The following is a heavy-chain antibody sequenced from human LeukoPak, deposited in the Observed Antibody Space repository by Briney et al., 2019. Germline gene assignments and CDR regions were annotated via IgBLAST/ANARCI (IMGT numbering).Heavy chain of an antibody. D-gene: IGHD5-18*01. CDR1: GGSISSYY. V-gene: IGHV4-59*01. CDR3: ARFRYTAMASFDY. Sequence: RSSETLSLTCTVSGGSISSYYWSWIRQPPGKGLEWIGYIYYSGSTNYNPSLKSRVTISVDTSKNQSSLKLSSVTAADTAVYYCARFRYTAMASFDYWGQGTLVTVSS. J-gene: IGHJ4*02. CDR2: IYYSGST.